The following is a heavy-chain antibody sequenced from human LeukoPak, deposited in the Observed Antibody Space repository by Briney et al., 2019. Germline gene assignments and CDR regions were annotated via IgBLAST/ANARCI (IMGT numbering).Heavy chain of an antibody. CDR1: GFTFSGYW. D-gene: IGHD6-19*01. Sequence: GGSLRLSCAASGFTFSGYWMHWVRQAPGKGLVWVSRIKSDGSGTIYADSVKGRFTISRDNAKNTVYLQMNSLRAEDTAVYYCARGAKYGSGSFLKDYWGQGTLVTVSS. V-gene: IGHV3-74*01. J-gene: IGHJ4*02. CDR2: IKSDGSGT. CDR3: ARGAKYGSGSFLKDY.